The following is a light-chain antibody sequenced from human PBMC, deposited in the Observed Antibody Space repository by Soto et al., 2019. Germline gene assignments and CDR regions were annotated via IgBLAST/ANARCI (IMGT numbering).Light chain of an antibody. Sequence: EIVMTQSPATLSVSPGERATLSCRASQSVYSTLAWYQQKPGRAPSLLIYHASTRATGIPARFSGSGSGTEFPLPISSLQSEDFAVYYCQQYNKWPLTFGGGTKLEIK. CDR3: QQYNKWPLT. J-gene: IGKJ4*01. V-gene: IGKV3-15*01. CDR1: QSVYST. CDR2: HAS.